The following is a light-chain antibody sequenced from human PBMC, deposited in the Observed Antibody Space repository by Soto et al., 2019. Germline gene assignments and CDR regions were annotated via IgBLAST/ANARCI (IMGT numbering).Light chain of an antibody. CDR1: QNVSTY. V-gene: IGKV3-11*01. Sequence: EIVLTQSPATLSLSPRERVNLSCRTRQNVSTYLAWYQQKPGQAPRLLIYHASDRATGIPGRLGGSGSGTDFTIPISRPEPEDSAVYYCQQRTMWLTFGPGTKVDIK. CDR2: HAS. J-gene: IGKJ3*01. CDR3: QQRTMWLT.